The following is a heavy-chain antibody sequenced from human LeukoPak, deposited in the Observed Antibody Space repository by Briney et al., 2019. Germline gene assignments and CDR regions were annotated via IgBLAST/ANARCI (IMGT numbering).Heavy chain of an antibody. D-gene: IGHD4/OR15-4a*01. Sequence: PGGSLGLSCVASGFTFSDFDMNWVRQAPGKGLEWVSSISTSGSNTYYADSVRGRFTISRHNAKNSIYLQLSSLRAEDSAVYYCAREGNYGARYFDHWGQGALVLVSS. CDR1: GFTFSDFD. CDR2: ISTSGSNT. CDR3: AREGNYGARYFDH. V-gene: IGHV3-21*01. J-gene: IGHJ4*02.